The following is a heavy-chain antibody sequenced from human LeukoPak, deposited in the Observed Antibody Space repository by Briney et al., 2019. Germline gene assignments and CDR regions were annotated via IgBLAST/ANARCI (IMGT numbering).Heavy chain of an antibody. CDR3: AIRIFAWGKDY. J-gene: IGHJ4*02. CDR1: GGSISSSSYC. D-gene: IGHD3-16*01. CDR2: IYYSGST. Sequence: SETLSLACTVSGGSISSSSYCWGWIRQPPGKGLVWIGSIYYSGSTYYNPSLKSRVTISVDTSKNQFSLKLSSVTAADTVVYYCAIRIFAWGKDYWGQGTLVTVSS. V-gene: IGHV4-39*01.